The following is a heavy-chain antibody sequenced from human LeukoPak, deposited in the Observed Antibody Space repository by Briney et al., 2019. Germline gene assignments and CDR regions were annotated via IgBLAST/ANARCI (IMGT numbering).Heavy chain of an antibody. CDR1: GGSISSGSYY. CDR2: IYTSGST. V-gene: IGHV4-61*09. CDR3: ARDKIVGATHFDS. Sequence: PSETLSLTCTVSGGSISSGSYYWSWIRQPAGKGLEWIGHIYTSGSTNYNPSLKSRVTISVDTSKNQFSLKLSSVTAADTAVYYCARDKIVGATHFDSWGQGTLVTVSS. D-gene: IGHD1-26*01. J-gene: IGHJ4*02.